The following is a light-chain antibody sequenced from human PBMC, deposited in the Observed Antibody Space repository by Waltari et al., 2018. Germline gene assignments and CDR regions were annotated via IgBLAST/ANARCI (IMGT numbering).Light chain of an antibody. J-gene: IGKJ5*01. CDR1: HSLSNNF. CDR3: QQYGNSPIT. Sequence: EIVLTQSPGTLSSSPGESATLSCRASHSLSNNFFAWYQQSPVQSARLLMYSIPNRAPGIPGRFWGRGSGTDFTLTISRLEPEDFAVYYCQQYGNSPITFGQGTRL. V-gene: IGKV3-20*01. CDR2: SIP.